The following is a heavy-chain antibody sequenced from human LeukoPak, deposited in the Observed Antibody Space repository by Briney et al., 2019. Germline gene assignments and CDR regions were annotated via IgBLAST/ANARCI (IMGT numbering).Heavy chain of an antibody. Sequence: GGSLRLSCAASGITFGNNWMHWVRQAPGKGLVWISRINSDGGGAIYADSVKGRFTVSRDNAKNTLYLQMNSLRAEDTAVYYCARNVPHNWFDTWGQGTLVTVSS. CDR3: ARNVPHNWFDT. J-gene: IGHJ5*02. CDR2: INSDGGGA. V-gene: IGHV3-74*01. CDR1: GITFGNNW.